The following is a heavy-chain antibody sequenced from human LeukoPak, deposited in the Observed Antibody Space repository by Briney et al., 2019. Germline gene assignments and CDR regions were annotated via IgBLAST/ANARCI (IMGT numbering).Heavy chain of an antibody. D-gene: IGHD5-12*01. J-gene: IGHJ5*02. CDR3: VRSGYDYDWFDP. CDR1: GGSFSDYS. Sequence: SVKVSFTASGGSFSDYSISWVRQAPGQGLEWMGRIIAILDTAHYAQKFQGRFTITADKSTTTVYMELSSLRSDDTAVYYCVRSGYDYDWFDPWGQGTLVTVSS. CDR2: IIAILDTA. V-gene: IGHV1-69*08.